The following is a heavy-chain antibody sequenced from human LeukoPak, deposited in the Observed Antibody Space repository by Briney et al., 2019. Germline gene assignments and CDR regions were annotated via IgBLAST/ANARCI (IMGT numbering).Heavy chain of an antibody. D-gene: IGHD6-19*01. CDR1: GFTFSSYG. CDR2: ISYDGSNK. V-gene: IGHV3-30*18. Sequence: GGSLRLSCAASGFTFSSYGIHWVRQAPGKGLEWVAVISYDGSNKYHADSVKGRFTISRDNSKNTLYLQMNSLRAEDTAVYYCAKATYSSGWYGIDYWGQGTLVTVSS. J-gene: IGHJ4*02. CDR3: AKATYSSGWYGIDY.